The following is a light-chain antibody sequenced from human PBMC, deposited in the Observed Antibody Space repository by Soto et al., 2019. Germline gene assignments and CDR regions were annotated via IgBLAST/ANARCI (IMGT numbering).Light chain of an antibody. Sequence: DIVMTQSQESLAVSLGERATINCKSSQSVLYSSNNKNYLAWYQQKPGQPPKLLIYWASTRESGVPDRFSGSGSGTDFTLTISSLQAEDVAVYYCQQYYSTPITFGQGTRLEI. CDR3: QQYYSTPIT. V-gene: IGKV4-1*01. CDR1: QSVLYSSNNKNY. CDR2: WAS. J-gene: IGKJ5*01.